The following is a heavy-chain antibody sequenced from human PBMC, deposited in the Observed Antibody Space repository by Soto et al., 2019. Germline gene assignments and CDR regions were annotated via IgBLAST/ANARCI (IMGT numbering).Heavy chain of an antibody. V-gene: IGHV3-21*01. D-gene: IGHD5-18*01. CDR3: ARDLYSYGNTLFDY. Sequence: GGSLRLSCAASGFTFSSYSMNWVRQAPGKGLEWVSSISSSSSYIYYADSVKGRFTISRDNAKNSLYLQMNSLRAEDTAVYYCARDLYSYGNTLFDYWGQGTLVTVPQ. CDR1: GFTFSSYS. CDR2: ISSSSSYI. J-gene: IGHJ4*02.